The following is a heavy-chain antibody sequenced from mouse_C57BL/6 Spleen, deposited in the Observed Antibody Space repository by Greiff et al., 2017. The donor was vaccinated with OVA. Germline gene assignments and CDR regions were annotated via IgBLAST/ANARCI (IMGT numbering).Heavy chain of an antibody. CDR2: INPNNGGT. CDR3: ARRDGAWFAY. CDR1: GYTFTDYN. Sequence: EVQLKESGPELVKPGASVKIPCKASGYTFTDYNMDWVKQSHGKSLEWIGDINPNNGGTIYNQKFKGKATLTVDKSSSTAYMELRSLTSEDTAVYYCARRDGAWFAYWGQGTLVTVSA. D-gene: IGHD2-3*01. V-gene: IGHV1-18*01. J-gene: IGHJ3*01.